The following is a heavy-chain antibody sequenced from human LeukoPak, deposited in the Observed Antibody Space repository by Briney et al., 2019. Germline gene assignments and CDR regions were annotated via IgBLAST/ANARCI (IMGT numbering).Heavy chain of an antibody. CDR2: ISSDGSTT. J-gene: IGHJ4*02. CDR1: GFIFNDFW. CDR3: GTAQY. Sequence: PGGSLRLSCAASGFIFNDFWMHWLRQVPGKGPVWVSRISSDGSTTYYADSVKGRFTISRDNAKNTLYLQMSSLRVEDTAAYYCGTAQYWGQGTLLTVSS. V-gene: IGHV3-74*01.